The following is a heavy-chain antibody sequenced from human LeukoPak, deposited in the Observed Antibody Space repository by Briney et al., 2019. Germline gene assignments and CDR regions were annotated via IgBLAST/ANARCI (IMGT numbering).Heavy chain of an antibody. J-gene: IGHJ4*02. V-gene: IGHV3-53*01. CDR3: AQISASY. D-gene: IGHD3-3*02. Sequence: PGWSLRLSCAASGFTFSSYSMNWVRQAQGKGLEWVSLIYSGGNTYYADSVKGRFTISRDNSKNTLDLEMNSLRVEDTAVYYCAQISASYWGQGTLVTVSS. CDR1: GFTFSSYS. CDR2: IYSGGNT.